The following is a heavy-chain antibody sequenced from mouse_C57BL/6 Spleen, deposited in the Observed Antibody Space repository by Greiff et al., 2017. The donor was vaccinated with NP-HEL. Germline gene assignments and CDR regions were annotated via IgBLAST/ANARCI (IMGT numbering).Heavy chain of an antibody. CDR2: ISDGGSYT. J-gene: IGHJ4*01. CDR1: GFTFSSYA. V-gene: IGHV5-4*03. D-gene: IGHD2-3*01. Sequence: EVRLVESGGGLVKPGGSLKLSCAASGFTFSSYAMPWVRQTPEKRLEWVATISDGGSYTYYPDNVKGRFTIARDNAKNNLYLQMSHLKSEDTAMYYCARSYDYAMDYWGQGPSVPVSS. CDR3: ARSYDYAMDY.